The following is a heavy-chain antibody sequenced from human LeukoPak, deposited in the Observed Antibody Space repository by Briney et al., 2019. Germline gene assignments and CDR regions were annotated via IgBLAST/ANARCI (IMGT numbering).Heavy chain of an antibody. CDR2: IIPIFGTA. CDR1: GGTFSSYA. D-gene: IGHD6-19*01. V-gene: IGHV1-69*06. J-gene: IGHJ4*02. Sequence: ASVKVSCKASGGTFSSYAISWVRQAPGQGLEWMGGIIPIFGTANYAQKFQGRVTITADKSTSTAYMELSSLRSEDTAVYYCARLAVAGTRGKLSNDYWGQGTLVTVSS. CDR3: ARLAVAGTRGKLSNDY.